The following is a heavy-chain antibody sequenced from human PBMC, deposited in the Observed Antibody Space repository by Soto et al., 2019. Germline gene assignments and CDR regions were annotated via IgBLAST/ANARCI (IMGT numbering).Heavy chain of an antibody. Sequence: SETLSLTCAVSGGSISSSNWWSWVRQPPGKGLEWIGEIYHSGSTNYNPSLNSRVTLSIDMTNNHVSLILSSVTAADTAVYYCARVPKVPAAIDYWGQGTLVTVSS. J-gene: IGHJ4*02. V-gene: IGHV4-4*02. CDR2: IYHSGST. D-gene: IGHD2-2*01. CDR1: GGSISSSNW. CDR3: ARVPKVPAAIDY.